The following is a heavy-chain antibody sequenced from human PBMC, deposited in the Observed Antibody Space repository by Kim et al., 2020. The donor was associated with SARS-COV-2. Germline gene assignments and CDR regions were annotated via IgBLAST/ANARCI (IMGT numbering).Heavy chain of an antibody. CDR1: GGSISSGGYY. J-gene: IGHJ4*02. Sequence: SETLSLTCTVSGGSISSGGYYWSWIRQHPGKGLEWIGHIYYSGSTYYNPSLKSRVTISVDTSKNQFSLKLSSVTAADTAVYYCARYSLALTYYYDSSGYPDVFDYWGQGTLVTVSS. V-gene: IGHV4-31*03. CDR2: IYYSGST. CDR3: ARYSLALTYYYDSSGYPDVFDY. D-gene: IGHD3-22*01.